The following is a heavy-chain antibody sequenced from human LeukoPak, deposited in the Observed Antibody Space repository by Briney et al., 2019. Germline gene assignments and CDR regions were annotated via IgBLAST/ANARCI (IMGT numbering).Heavy chain of an antibody. CDR3: ARDGGSPSFDY. J-gene: IGHJ4*02. D-gene: IGHD1-26*01. Sequence: KPSETLSLTCTVSGGSISSSSYYWGWIRQPPGKGLEWIGSIYYSGSTYYNPSLKSRVTISVDTSKNQFSLKLSSVTAADTAVYYCARDGGSPSFDYWGQGTLVTVSS. V-gene: IGHV4-39*07. CDR1: GGSISSSSYY. CDR2: IYYSGST.